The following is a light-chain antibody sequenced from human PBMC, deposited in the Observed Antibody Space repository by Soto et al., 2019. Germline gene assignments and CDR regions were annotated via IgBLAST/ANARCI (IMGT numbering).Light chain of an antibody. V-gene: IGKV3-20*01. CDR3: QQYGSSPLS. CDR2: GAS. J-gene: IGKJ4*01. Sequence: VLTQSADTLSLPPGERATLSGRASLSVSSSYLAWYQPKPGQAPWLILYGASSRATGIPDRFSGSGSGTDFTLTISRLEXEDFAVYYCQQYGSSPLSFGGGTKVDIK. CDR1: LSVSSSY.